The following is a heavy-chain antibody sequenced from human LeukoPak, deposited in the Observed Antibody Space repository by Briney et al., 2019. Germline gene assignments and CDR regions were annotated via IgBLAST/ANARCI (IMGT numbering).Heavy chain of an antibody. Sequence: GGSLRLSCAASGFTFTDHWMSWVRQAPGKGLEWVANIKKDGGEKYYVDSVKGRFTISRDNAKNSLYLQMNSLRAEDTAVYYCVRGRYSDGWCFDYWGQGTLVTVSS. CDR1: GFTFTDHW. D-gene: IGHD6-19*01. CDR2: IKKDGGEK. J-gene: IGHJ4*02. V-gene: IGHV3-7*01. CDR3: VRGRYSDGWCFDY.